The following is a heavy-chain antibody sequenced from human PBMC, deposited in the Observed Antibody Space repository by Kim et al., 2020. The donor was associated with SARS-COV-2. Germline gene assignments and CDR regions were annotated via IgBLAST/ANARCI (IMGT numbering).Heavy chain of an antibody. Sequence: AAPVKGRFTISRDDSKNTLYLQMNSLKTEDTAVYYCTTDPEIVVVPAATSRGQGTLVTVSS. J-gene: IGHJ4*02. V-gene: IGHV3-15*01. CDR3: TTDPEIVVVPAATS. D-gene: IGHD2-2*01.